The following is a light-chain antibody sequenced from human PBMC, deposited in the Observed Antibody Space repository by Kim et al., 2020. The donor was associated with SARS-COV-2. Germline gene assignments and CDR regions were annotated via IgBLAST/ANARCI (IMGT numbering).Light chain of an antibody. V-gene: IGKV3-11*01. CDR1: HSVGRD. J-gene: IGKJ2*01. Sequence: LSLSPGERATLSCRASHSVGRDLAWYQQRPGRAPRLLVYDAATRAAGVPPRFSGSGSGTDFTLTISSLEPEDFALYYCQQRSNWPVFGQGTKLEI. CDR3: QQRSNWPV. CDR2: DAA.